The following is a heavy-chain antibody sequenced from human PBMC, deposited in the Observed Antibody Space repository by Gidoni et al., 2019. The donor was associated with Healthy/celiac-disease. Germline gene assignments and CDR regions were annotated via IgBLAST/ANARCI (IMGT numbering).Heavy chain of an antibody. V-gene: IGHV4-34*01. CDR2: INHSGST. D-gene: IGHD3-9*01. J-gene: IGHJ6*02. CDR1: GGSFSGYY. Sequence: QVQLQQWGAGLLKPSETLSLTCAVYGGSFSGYYWSWIRQPPGKGLEWIGEINHSGSTNYNPSLKSRVTISVDTSKNQFSLKLSSVTAADTAVYYCARGREKGLRYFDWLVGYYGMDVWGQGTTVTVSS. CDR3: ARGREKGLRYFDWLVGYYGMDV.